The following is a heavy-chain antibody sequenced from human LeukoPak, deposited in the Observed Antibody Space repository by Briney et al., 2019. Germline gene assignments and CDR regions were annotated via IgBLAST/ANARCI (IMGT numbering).Heavy chain of an antibody. CDR3: ARDVVGYSSGWYYFDY. CDR2: INPNSGGT. J-gene: IGHJ4*02. CDR1: GNTFTGYY. D-gene: IGHD6-19*01. V-gene: IGHV1-2*02. Sequence: ASVKVSCKASGNTFTGYYMHWVRQAPGQGLEWMGWINPNSGGTNYAQKFQGRVPMTRDTSISTAYMELSRLRSDDTAVYYCARDVVGYSSGWYYFDYWGQGTLVTVSS.